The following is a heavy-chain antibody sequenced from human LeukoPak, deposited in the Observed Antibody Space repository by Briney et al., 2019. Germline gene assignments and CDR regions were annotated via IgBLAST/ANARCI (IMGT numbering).Heavy chain of an antibody. CDR2: IYYSGST. CDR3: ARHQVAARPDY. V-gene: IGHV4-39*01. D-gene: IGHD6-6*01. CDR1: GGSISSTSYY. J-gene: IGHJ4*02. Sequence: SETLSLTCTVSGGSISSTSYYWGWIRQPPGKGLEWIGNIYYSGSTSYNPSLKSRVTISVDTSKNQFSLKLSSVTAADTAVYYCARHQVAARPDYWGQGTLVTVSP.